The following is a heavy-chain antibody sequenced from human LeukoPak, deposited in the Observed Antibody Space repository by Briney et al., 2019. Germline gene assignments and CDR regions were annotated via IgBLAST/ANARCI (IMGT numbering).Heavy chain of an antibody. D-gene: IGHD3-10*01. Sequence: ASVKVSCKASGYTFTGYYMHWVRQAPGQGLEWMGRINPNSGGTNYAQKFQGRVTMTRDTSISTAYMELRSLRSDDTAVYYCARLSPGYYGMDVWGQGTTVTVSS. CDR1: GYTFTGYY. J-gene: IGHJ6*02. CDR3: ARLSPGYYGMDV. V-gene: IGHV1-2*06. CDR2: INPNSGGT.